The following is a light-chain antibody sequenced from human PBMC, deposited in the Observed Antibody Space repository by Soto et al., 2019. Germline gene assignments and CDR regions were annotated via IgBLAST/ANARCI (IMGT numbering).Light chain of an antibody. CDR3: QQSYSTPRT. V-gene: IGKV1-39*01. Sequence: DIQMTQSPSSLSTSVGGRVTITCRASESIRNYLNWYQQKPGKAPKLLMYAASRLQSGVPSRFSGSGSGTDFTLTISSLQPEDFATYYCQQSYSTPRTFGQGTKVEIK. J-gene: IGKJ1*01. CDR2: AAS. CDR1: ESIRNY.